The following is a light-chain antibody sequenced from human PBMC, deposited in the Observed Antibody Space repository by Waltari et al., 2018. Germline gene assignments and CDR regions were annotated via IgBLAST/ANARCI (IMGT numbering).Light chain of an antibody. V-gene: IGKV3-20*01. CDR3: QQYDGVVLT. Sequence: EIVLTQSPGALSLSPGGRATLPCRASQSVSYNFLNWYQQKPGQAPRLLIHGASSRATGIPDRFSGSGSGTDFTLTISRLEPEDFAVYYCQQYDGVVLTFGGGTKVEI. CDR2: GAS. J-gene: IGKJ4*01. CDR1: QSVSYNF.